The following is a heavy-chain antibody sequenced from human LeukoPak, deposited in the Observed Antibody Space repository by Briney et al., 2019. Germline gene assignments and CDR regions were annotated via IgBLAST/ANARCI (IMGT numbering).Heavy chain of an antibody. CDR2: IYWDDDK. Sequence: SGPTLVKPTQTLTLTCTFSGFSLSTSGVGVGWIRQPPGKALGWLALIYWDDDKRYIPSLKSRLTITKDTSKNQVVLTMTNMAPVDTATYYCAHRRLIAAAGLNWFDPWGQGTLVTVSS. CDR1: GFSLSTSGVG. CDR3: AHRRLIAAAGLNWFDP. J-gene: IGHJ5*02. V-gene: IGHV2-5*02. D-gene: IGHD6-13*01.